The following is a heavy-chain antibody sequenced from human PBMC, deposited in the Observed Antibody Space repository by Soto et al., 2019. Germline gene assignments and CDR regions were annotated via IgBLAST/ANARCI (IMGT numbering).Heavy chain of an antibody. CDR2: ISSSGGST. J-gene: IGHJ4*02. D-gene: IGHD1-1*01. Sequence: GGALRRSCVASAFTFSSYAMSWVRQAPGKGLEWVAAISSSGGSTDYADCVKGRVTVSRDNSKNTLYLQMNSLRGEDTAVYYCAKRPTPYYFDYWGQGTLVTVSS. V-gene: IGHV3-23*01. CDR1: AFTFSSYA. CDR3: AKRPTPYYFDY.